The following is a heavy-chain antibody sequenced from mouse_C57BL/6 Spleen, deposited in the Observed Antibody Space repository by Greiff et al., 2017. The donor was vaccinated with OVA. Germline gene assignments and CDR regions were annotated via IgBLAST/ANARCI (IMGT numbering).Heavy chain of an antibody. D-gene: IGHD1-1*01. CDR1: GYTFTSYW. V-gene: IGHV1-64*01. CDR2: IHPNSGST. J-gene: IGHJ4*01. Sequence: QVQLQQSGAELVKPGASVKLSCKASGYTFTSYWMHWVKQRPGQGLEWIGMIHPNSGSTNYNEKFKSKATLTVDKSSSTAYMQLSSLTSEDSAVYYCAKGVIKGYAMDYWGQGTSVTVSS. CDR3: AKGVIKGYAMDY.